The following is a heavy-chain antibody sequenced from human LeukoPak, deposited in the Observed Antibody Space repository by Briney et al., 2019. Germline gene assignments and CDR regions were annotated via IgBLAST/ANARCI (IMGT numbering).Heavy chain of an antibody. V-gene: IGHV4-34*01. D-gene: IGHD5-12*01. J-gene: IGHJ5*02. CDR1: GGSFSGYY. CDR2: INHSGST. Sequence: SETLSLTCAVYGGSFSGYYWSWIRQPPGKGLEWIGEINHSGSTNYNPSLKSRATISVDTSKNQFSLKLSSVTAADTAVYYCARGVARVNWFDPWGQGTLVTVSS. CDR3: ARGVARVNWFDP.